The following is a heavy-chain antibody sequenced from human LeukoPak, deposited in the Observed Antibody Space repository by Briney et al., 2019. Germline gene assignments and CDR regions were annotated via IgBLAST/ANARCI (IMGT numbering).Heavy chain of an antibody. CDR3: ARGEGWLQSVYFDY. CDR2: IYYSGST. D-gene: IGHD5-24*01. V-gene: IGHV4-59*12. CDR1: DGSINSYY. J-gene: IGHJ4*02. Sequence: SETLSLTCSVSDGSINSYYWNWIRRPPGKGLEWIGYIYYSGSTYYNPSLKSRVTISVDTSKNQFSLKLSSVTAADTAVYYCARGEGWLQSVYFDYWGQGTLVTVSS.